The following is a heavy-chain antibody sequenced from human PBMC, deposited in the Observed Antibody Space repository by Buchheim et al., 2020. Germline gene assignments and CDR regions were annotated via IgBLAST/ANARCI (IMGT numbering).Heavy chain of an antibody. CDR1: RFTFSSFA. V-gene: IGHV3-23*01. Sequence: EVQLLESGGGLVQPGGSLRLSCAASRFTFSSFAMSWVRQAPGKGLEWVSSISGSGGSTNYADSVKGRFTISRDNSKNTLSAQMNSLRAEDTALYYCAKGAGYSYHESFDYWGQGT. D-gene: IGHD5-18*01. CDR3: AKGAGYSYHESFDY. J-gene: IGHJ4*02. CDR2: ISGSGGST.